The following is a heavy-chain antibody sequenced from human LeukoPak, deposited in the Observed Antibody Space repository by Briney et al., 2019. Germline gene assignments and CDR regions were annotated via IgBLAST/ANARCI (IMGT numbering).Heavy chain of an antibody. CDR1: GFTFSSYS. D-gene: IGHD5-12*01. V-gene: IGHV3-21*01. CDR2: ISIGSSYI. J-gene: IGHJ4*02. CDR3: ARDVTNILATDY. Sequence: PGGSLRLSCAASGFTFSSYSMNWVRQAPGKGLDWVSSISIGSSYIYYADSVKGRFTISRDKAKNSLYLRMNSLRAEETAVYFCARDVTNILATDYWGEGNLVTVSS.